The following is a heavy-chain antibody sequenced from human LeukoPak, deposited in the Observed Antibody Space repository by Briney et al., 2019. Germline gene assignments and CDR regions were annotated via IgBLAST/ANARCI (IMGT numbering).Heavy chain of an antibody. V-gene: IGHV1-69*13. CDR2: IIPIFGTA. D-gene: IGHD2-21*02. CDR1: GYTFTGYY. Sequence: ASVKVSCKASGYTFTGYYMHWVRQAPGQGLEWMGGIIPIFGTANYAQKFQGRVTITADESTSTAYMELSSLRSEDTAVYYCARVAYCGGDCYYEAAYFDYWGQGTLVTVSS. J-gene: IGHJ4*02. CDR3: ARVAYCGGDCYYEAAYFDY.